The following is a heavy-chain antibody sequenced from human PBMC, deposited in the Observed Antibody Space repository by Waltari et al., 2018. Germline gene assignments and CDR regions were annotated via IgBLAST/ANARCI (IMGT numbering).Heavy chain of an antibody. CDR2: ISSSSSYI. J-gene: IGHJ4*02. D-gene: IGHD3-22*01. V-gene: IGHV3-21*01. CDR3: ARDTRQPTRLFDY. CDR1: GFTFSSYS. Sequence: EVQLVESGGGLVKPGGSLRLSCAASGFTFSSYSMHWVRQAPGKGLEWVSSISSSSSYIYYADSVKGRFTISRDNAKNSLYLQMNSLRAEDTAVYYCARDTRQPTRLFDYWGQGTLVTVSS.